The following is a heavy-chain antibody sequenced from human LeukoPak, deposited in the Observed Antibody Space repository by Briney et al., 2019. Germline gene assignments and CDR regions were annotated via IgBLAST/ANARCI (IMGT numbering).Heavy chain of an antibody. Sequence: ASVKVSCKASGYTFTSYYMHWVRQAPGQGLEWMGIINPSGGSTSYAQKFQGRVIITRDMSTSTVYMELSSLRSEDTAVYYCARELYGGVRGVLPRWFDPWGQGTLVTVSS. J-gene: IGHJ5*02. CDR1: GYTFTSYY. CDR3: ARELYGGVRGVLPRWFDP. D-gene: IGHD3-10*01. V-gene: IGHV1-46*01. CDR2: INPSGGST.